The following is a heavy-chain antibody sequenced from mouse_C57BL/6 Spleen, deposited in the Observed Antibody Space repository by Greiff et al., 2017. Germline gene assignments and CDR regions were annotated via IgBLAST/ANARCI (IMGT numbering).Heavy chain of an antibody. CDR2: INPNNGGT. D-gene: IGHD2-4*01. CDR3: ARFYYDYDGFDY. J-gene: IGHJ2*01. CDR1: GYTFTDYN. Sequence: VQLKESGPELVKPGASVKMSCKASGYTFTDYNMHWVKQSHGKSLEWIGYINPNNGGTSYNQKFKGKATLTVNKSSSTAYMELRSLTSEDSAVYYCARFYYDYDGFDYWGQGTTLTVSS. V-gene: IGHV1-22*01.